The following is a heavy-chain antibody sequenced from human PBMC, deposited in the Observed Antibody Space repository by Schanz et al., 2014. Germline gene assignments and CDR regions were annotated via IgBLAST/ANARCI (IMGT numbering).Heavy chain of an antibody. D-gene: IGHD2-8*01. J-gene: IGHJ3*02. V-gene: IGHV3-11*06. CDR1: GFPFSDYY. CDR3: ARDMLRRYGALEI. Sequence: QVQLVESGGGVVQPGGSLRLSCAASGFPFSDYYMTWIRQAPGKGLEWVSYVSSNNIYTKYADSVRGRFTISRDNAKNSLFLQMNSLRADDTAVYYCARDMLRRYGALEIWGRGTMVTVSS. CDR2: VSSNNIYT.